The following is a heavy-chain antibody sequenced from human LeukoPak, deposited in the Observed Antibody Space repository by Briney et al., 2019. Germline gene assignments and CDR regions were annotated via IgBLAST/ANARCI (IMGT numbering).Heavy chain of an antibody. CDR2: ISYDGNDK. Sequence: GGSLRLSCAASGFTFSSYDMNWVRKAPGKGLEGVAVISYDGNDKHYADSVKGRFTISRDNSKNTLYLQMNSLRVEDTAVYYCAKDQYDYVRGEFDYWGQGTLVTVSS. D-gene: IGHD3-16*01. CDR3: AKDQYDYVRGEFDY. V-gene: IGHV3-30*18. J-gene: IGHJ4*02. CDR1: GFTFSSYD.